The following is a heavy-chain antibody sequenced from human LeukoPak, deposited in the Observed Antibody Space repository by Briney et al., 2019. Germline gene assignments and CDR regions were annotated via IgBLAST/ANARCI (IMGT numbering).Heavy chain of an antibody. CDR1: GSTFNNYG. CDR2: IRGSDDRT. V-gene: IGHV3-23*01. CDR3: ANGGGLLNHT. J-gene: IGHJ5*02. Sequence: GGSLRLSCVTSGSTFNNYGMSWVRQAPGKGPEWVSGIRGSDDRTYYADSVKGRFTISRDNSKNTLFLQMNSLRADDTAVYYCANGGGLLNHTWGQGTLVIVSS. D-gene: IGHD2-15*01.